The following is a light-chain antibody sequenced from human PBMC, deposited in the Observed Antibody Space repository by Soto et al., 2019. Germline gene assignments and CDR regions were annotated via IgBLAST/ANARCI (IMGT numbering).Light chain of an antibody. V-gene: IGLV2-14*01. CDR3: SAYRRGIIV. J-gene: IGLJ2*01. CDR2: ETD. Sequence: QSALTQPAFVSGSPGQSITISCTGTNNDVGGHMYVSWYQHQAGEVPKLIIYETDARPSGVSHRFSGSKSGNTASLTISGLQAEDEATYYCSAYRRGIIVFGGGTKLTVL. CDR1: NNDVGGHMY.